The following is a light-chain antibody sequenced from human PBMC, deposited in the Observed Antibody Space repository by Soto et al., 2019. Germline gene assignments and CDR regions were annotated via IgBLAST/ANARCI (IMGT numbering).Light chain of an antibody. Sequence: IQMTQSPSSLSATVGDRVTITCRASRDVSSYLVWYQQKPGKAPELLIYAASTLQSGVPLRFSGSGSGTVFTLTISSLQPEDFATYYCQQLSYYPRTFGQGTKLEI. CDR1: RDVSSY. CDR2: AAS. CDR3: QQLSYYPRT. J-gene: IGKJ2*01. V-gene: IGKV1-9*01.